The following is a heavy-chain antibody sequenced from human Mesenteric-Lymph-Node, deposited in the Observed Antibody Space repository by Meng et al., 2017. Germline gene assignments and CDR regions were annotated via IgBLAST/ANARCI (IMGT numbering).Heavy chain of an antibody. J-gene: IGHJ3*02. V-gene: IGHV3-11*04. CDR1: GFTFSDYY. CDR2: ISSSGNTM. Sequence: GESLKISCAASGFTFSDYYMSWIRQATGKGLEWVSYISSSGNTMYYADSVKGRFTISRDNAKNSLYLQMNSLRTEDTAVYYCVVRLEIDNDAFNIWGKGPWSPSPQ. CDR3: VVRLEIDNDAFNI. D-gene: IGHD2-21*01.